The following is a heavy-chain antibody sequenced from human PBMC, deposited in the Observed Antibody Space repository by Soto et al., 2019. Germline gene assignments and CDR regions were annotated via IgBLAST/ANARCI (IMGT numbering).Heavy chain of an antibody. V-gene: IGHV3-23*01. CDR1: GFTFSSYA. D-gene: IGHD2-21*02. CDR3: ANALDPHILVVTAPQVGY. J-gene: IGHJ4*02. CDR2: ISGSGGST. Sequence: EVQLLESGGGLVQPGGSLRLSCAASGFTFSSYAMSWVRQAPGKGLEWVSAISGSGGSTYYADSVKRRFTISRDNSKNTLYRQSNSLRAEDTAVYYCANALDPHILVVTAPQVGYWGQGTLVTVSS.